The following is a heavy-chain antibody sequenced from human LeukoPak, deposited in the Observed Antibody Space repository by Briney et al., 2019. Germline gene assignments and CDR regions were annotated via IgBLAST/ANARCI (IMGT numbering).Heavy chain of an antibody. CDR1: GFTFSSYS. Sequence: GGSLRLSCAASGFTFSSYSMNWVRQAPGKGLEWVSSISSSSSYIYYADSVKGRFTISRDNAKNSLYLQMNSLRAEDKAVYYCARAPPPPGIAATEEGNGYWGQGTLVTVSS. CDR3: ARAPPPPGIAATEEGNGY. J-gene: IGHJ4*02. CDR2: ISSSSSYI. D-gene: IGHD6-13*01. V-gene: IGHV3-21*01.